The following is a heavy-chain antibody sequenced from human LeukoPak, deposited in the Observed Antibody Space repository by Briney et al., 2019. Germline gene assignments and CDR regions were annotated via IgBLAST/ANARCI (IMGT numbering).Heavy chain of an antibody. V-gene: IGHV3-7*01. Sequence: GGSLRLSCAASGFTFSSYWMSWVRQAPGKGLEWVANIKQDGSEKYYVDSVKGRFTISRDNAKNSLYLQMNSLRAEDTAVYYCARDRDYYGSGSFDYWAREPWSPSPQ. CDR1: GFTFSSYW. J-gene: IGHJ4*02. D-gene: IGHD3-10*01. CDR3: ARDRDYYGSGSFDY. CDR2: IKQDGSEK.